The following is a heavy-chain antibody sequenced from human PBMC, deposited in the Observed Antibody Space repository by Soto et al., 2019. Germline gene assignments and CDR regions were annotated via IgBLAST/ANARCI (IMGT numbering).Heavy chain of an antibody. V-gene: IGHV1-2*04. J-gene: IGHJ3*02. Sequence: ASVKVSCRASGYTFPGYYMHWGRQAPGQGLEWMGWINPNSGGTNYAQQFQGWVTMTRDTSTSTAYMELSRLRSDDTAVYYCAIDRGYYDSRGYWAHDAFEIWGQGTMVTVSS. CDR3: AIDRGYYDSRGYWAHDAFEI. CDR2: INPNSGGT. D-gene: IGHD3-22*01. CDR1: GYTFPGYY.